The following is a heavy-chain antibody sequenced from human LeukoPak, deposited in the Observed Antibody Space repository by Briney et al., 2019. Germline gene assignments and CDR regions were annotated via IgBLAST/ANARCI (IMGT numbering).Heavy chain of an antibody. D-gene: IGHD2/OR15-2a*01. V-gene: IGHV4-59*12. CDR3: ARDSMTDSSTFDY. CDR2: MHNSGNT. Sequence: SETLSLTCAVYGGSFSGYYWSWIRQPPGKGLEWIGYMHNSGNTNYNPSLKSRVTISVDTSKNQFSLKLSSVTAADTAVYYCARDSMTDSSTFDYWGQGTLVTVSS. J-gene: IGHJ4*02. CDR1: GGSFSGYY.